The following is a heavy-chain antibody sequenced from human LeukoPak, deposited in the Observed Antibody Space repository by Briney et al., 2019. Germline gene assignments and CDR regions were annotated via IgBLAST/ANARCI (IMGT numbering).Heavy chain of an antibody. J-gene: IGHJ4*02. CDR3: ARVEGAVAGAFDY. V-gene: IGHV3-30*02. D-gene: IGHD6-19*01. CDR1: GFTFSSSG. CDR2: IRYDGSYK. Sequence: PGGSLRLSCAASGFTFSSSGMHWVRQAPGKGLEWVAFIRYDGSYKYYADSVKGRFTISRDNSKNTLYLQMNSLRAEDTAVYYCARVEGAVAGAFDYWGQGTLVTVSS.